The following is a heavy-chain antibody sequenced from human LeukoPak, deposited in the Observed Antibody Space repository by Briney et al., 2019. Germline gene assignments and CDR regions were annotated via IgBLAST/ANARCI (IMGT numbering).Heavy chain of an antibody. V-gene: IGHV1-2*02. CDR3: VREGEGPLSKDFDY. J-gene: IGHJ4*02. D-gene: IGHD2/OR15-2a*01. CDR1: GLTFTDHY. CDR2: IGPHSTFT. Sequence: ASVKVSCKSSGLTFTDHYIHWVRQGPGQGLEWMGYIGPHSTFTSSPQEFQGRVTMTRDASMSTAYMELTRLTSDDTAVYYCVREGEGPLSKDFDYWGQGTLVTVSS.